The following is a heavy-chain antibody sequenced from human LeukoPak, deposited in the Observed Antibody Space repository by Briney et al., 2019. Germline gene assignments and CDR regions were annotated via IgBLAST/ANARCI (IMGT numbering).Heavy chain of an antibody. V-gene: IGHV1-2*02. Sequence: ASVTVSCKTSGYTFTNYYVHWVRQAPGQGLEWMGYIVPDSGGADYDQKFQGRVTMTRDKSISTVYMELSSLRSDDTAVYYCARAESTTRLYFDYWGQGTLVTVSS. CDR3: ARAESTTRLYFDY. J-gene: IGHJ4*02. CDR2: IVPDSGGA. CDR1: GYTFTNYY. D-gene: IGHD6-25*01.